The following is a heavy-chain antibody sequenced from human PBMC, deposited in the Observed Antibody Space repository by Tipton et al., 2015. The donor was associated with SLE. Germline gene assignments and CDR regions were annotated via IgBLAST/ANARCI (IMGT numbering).Heavy chain of an antibody. V-gene: IGHV4-39*07. J-gene: IGHJ6*03. CDR3: ARVDDYYSSGYSAYYMDV. D-gene: IGHD3-22*01. CDR2: IYSSGGT. CDR1: GGSISSSHYY. Sequence: TLSLTCTVSGGSISSSHYYWDWIRQPPGKGLEWLGSIYSSGGTYYNPSLKSRVTISVDTSKNQFSLELSSVTAADTAVYYCARVDDYYSSGYSAYYMDVWGTGTTVTVSS.